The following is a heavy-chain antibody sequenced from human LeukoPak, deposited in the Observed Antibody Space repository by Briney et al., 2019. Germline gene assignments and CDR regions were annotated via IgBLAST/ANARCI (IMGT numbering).Heavy chain of an antibody. D-gene: IGHD2-2*01. J-gene: IGHJ3*02. CDR1: GFTFDDYG. CDR3: ARAKDCSSTTCPFDI. V-gene: IGHV3-20*04. CDR2: VNWNGGST. Sequence: GGSLRLSCAASGFTFDDYGMSWVRQAPGKGLEWVSAVNWNGGSTGYADSVKGRFTISRDSAKSSLYLQMISLRAEDTALYYCARAKDCSSTTCPFDIWGQGTMVTVSS.